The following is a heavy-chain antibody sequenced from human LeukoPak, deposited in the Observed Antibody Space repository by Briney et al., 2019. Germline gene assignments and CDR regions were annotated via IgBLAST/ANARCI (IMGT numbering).Heavy chain of an antibody. Sequence: GASVKVSCKASGGTFSSYAISWVRQAPGQGLEWMGGIIPIFGTANYAQKFQGRVTITADESTSTAYMELSSLRPEDTAVYYCARDSPIIAAAGGYFDYWGQGTLVTVSS. CDR2: IIPIFGTA. J-gene: IGHJ4*02. CDR1: GGTFSSYA. CDR3: ARDSPIIAAAGGYFDY. D-gene: IGHD6-13*01. V-gene: IGHV1-69*13.